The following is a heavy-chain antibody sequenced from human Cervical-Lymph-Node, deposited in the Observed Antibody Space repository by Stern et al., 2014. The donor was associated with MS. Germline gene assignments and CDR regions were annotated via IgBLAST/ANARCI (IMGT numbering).Heavy chain of an antibody. Sequence: VQLEESGPGLVKPSQTLSLTCTVSGGSISSGGYYWSWIRQPPGQGLEXVGYIYYSGSTYYNPSLKSRVTISVDTSKNQFSLKLSSVTAADTAVYYCARGDYYDSSGYYFDYWGQGTLVTVSS. V-gene: IGHV4-31*03. D-gene: IGHD3-22*01. J-gene: IGHJ4*02. CDR1: GGSISSGGYY. CDR2: IYYSGST. CDR3: ARGDYYDSSGYYFDY.